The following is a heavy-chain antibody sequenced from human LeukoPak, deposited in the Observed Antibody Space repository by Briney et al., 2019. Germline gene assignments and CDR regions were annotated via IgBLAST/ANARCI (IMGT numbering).Heavy chain of an antibody. V-gene: IGHV3-30*02. D-gene: IGHD3-22*01. CDR3: AKDAVYYDNSGYYYFDY. CDR1: GFTFSSYG. J-gene: IGHJ4*02. CDR2: IRYDGTNK. Sequence: GGSLRLSCAASGFTFSSYGMHWVRQAPGKGLEWVAFIRYDGTNKYYADSVKGRFTISRDNSKNTLYLQMTSLRAAGTAVYYCAKDAVYYDNSGYYYFDYWGQGTLVTVSS.